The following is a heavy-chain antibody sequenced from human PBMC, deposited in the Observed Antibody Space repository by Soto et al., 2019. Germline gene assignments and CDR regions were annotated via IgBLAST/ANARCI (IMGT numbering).Heavy chain of an antibody. CDR1: GGSISSGGYY. J-gene: IGHJ4*02. V-gene: IGHV4-39*07. Sequence: SETLSLTCTFSGGSISSGGYYWYWIRQHPGKGLEWIGEINHSGSTNYNPSLKSRVTISVDTSKNQFSLKLSSVTAADTAVYYCARVQHYWGQGTLVTVSS. CDR3: ARVQHY. D-gene: IGHD5-18*01. CDR2: INHSGST.